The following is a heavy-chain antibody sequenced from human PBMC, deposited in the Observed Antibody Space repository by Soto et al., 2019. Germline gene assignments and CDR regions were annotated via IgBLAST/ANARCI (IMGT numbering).Heavy chain of an antibody. V-gene: IGHV4-31*03. D-gene: IGHD7-27*01. CDR1: GGAIDSGGYY. CDR2: IYYSGST. CDR3: ARVGTSYARRGLDV. J-gene: IGHJ6*02. Sequence: SETLSLTCNVSGGAIDSGGYYWCWIRQHPGKGLEWIGYIYYSGSTYYNPSLKSRVSISIDTSKNQFSLGLISVTAADTAVYYCARVGTSYARRGLDVWGQGTTVTVSS.